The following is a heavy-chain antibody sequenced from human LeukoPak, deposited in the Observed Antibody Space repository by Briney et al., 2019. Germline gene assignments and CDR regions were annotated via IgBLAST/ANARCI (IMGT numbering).Heavy chain of an antibody. CDR1: GFTFSSYA. CDR2: INSDGSST. CDR3: ARGLRGSPIDY. V-gene: IGHV3-74*01. J-gene: IGHJ4*02. Sequence: GGSLRLSCAASGFTFSSYAMSWVRQAPGKGLVWVSRINSDGSSTSYADSVKGRFTVSRDNAKNTLFLQMNSLRAEDTAVYYCARGLRGSPIDYWAQGTLVTISS. D-gene: IGHD3-16*01.